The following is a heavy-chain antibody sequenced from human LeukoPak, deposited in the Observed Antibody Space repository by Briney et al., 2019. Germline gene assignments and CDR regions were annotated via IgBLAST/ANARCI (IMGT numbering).Heavy chain of an antibody. D-gene: IGHD3-10*01. J-gene: IGHJ4*02. Sequence: GGSLRLSCAASGFTFTTYWMTWVRQAPGKGLEWVANIKQDGTEKYYVDSVKGRFTISRDNAKNSLYLQMNSLRVEDTAIYYCAKVAKYYYGSETYYFFEHWGQGTPVTAPS. V-gene: IGHV3-7*01. CDR1: GFTFTTYW. CDR2: IKQDGTEK. CDR3: AKVAKYYYGSETYYFFEH.